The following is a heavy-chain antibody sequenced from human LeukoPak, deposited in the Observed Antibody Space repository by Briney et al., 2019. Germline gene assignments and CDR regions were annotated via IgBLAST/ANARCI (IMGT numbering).Heavy chain of an antibody. V-gene: IGHV1-18*01. CDR3: ARGPRITIFGVVSGFDP. D-gene: IGHD3-3*01. CDR1: GYTFTSYG. J-gene: IGHJ5*02. CDR2: ISAYNGNT. Sequence: AASVKVSCKASGYTFTSYGISWVRQAPGQGLEWMGWISAYNGNTNYAQKLQGRVTMTTDTSTSTAYMELRSLRSDDTAVYYCARGPRITIFGVVSGFDPWGQGTLVTVSS.